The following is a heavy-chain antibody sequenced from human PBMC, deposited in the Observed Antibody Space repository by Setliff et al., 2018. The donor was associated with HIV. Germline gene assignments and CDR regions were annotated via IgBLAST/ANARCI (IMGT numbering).Heavy chain of an antibody. CDR2: IYYSGST. CDR3: ASHSLENSSGSY. J-gene: IGHJ4*02. V-gene: IGHV4-59*12. Sequence: PSETLSLTCTVSDGSISSYYWSWIRQPPGKGLEWIGYIYYSGSTNYNPALKSRVTISVDTSKNQFSLKLSSVTAADTAVYYCASHSLENSSGSYWGQGALVTVSS. D-gene: IGHD6-19*01. CDR1: DGSISSYY.